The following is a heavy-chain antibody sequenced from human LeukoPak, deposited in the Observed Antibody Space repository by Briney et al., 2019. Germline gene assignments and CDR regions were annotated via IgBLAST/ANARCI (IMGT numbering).Heavy chain of an antibody. D-gene: IGHD3-9*01. V-gene: IGHV4-59*08. CDR2: MYYSGST. Sequence: SETLSLTCTVSGGSVSSYYWSWIRQPPGKGLEWIGYMYYSGSTNYNPSLKSRVTISIDTSKNQFSLKLSSVTAADTAVYYCARTILTGYYSPEYYFDYWGQGTLVTVSS. CDR3: ARTILTGYYSPEYYFDY. J-gene: IGHJ4*02. CDR1: GGSVSSYY.